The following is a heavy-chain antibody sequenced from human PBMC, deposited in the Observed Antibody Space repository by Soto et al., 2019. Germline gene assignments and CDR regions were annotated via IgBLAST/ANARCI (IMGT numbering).Heavy chain of an antibody. CDR2: TYYRSKWYN. D-gene: IGHD6-19*01. CDR1: GDSVSSNSAA. J-gene: IGHJ6*02. Sequence: LTRAISGDSVSSNSAAWNWIRQSPSRGLEWLGRTYYRSKWYNDYAVSVKSRITINPDTSKNQFSLQLNSVTPEDTAVYYCARDRSGXAVAGTQTSYYYYGMDVWGQGTTVTVSS. V-gene: IGHV6-1*01. CDR3: ARDRSGXAVAGTQTSYYYYGMDV.